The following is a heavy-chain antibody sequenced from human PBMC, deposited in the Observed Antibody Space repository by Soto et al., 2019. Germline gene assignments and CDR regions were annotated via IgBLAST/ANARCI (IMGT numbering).Heavy chain of an antibody. Sequence: QPGGSLRLSCAASGFTFSSYWMHWVRQAPGKGLVWVSRINSDGSSTHYADSVKGRFTISRDNAKNTLYLQMNSLRAEDTAVYYCARVRDDWTAERYFDYWGQGTLVTVSS. CDR1: GFTFSSYW. V-gene: IGHV3-74*01. CDR3: ARVRDDWTAERYFDY. CDR2: INSDGSST. J-gene: IGHJ4*02. D-gene: IGHD3-3*01.